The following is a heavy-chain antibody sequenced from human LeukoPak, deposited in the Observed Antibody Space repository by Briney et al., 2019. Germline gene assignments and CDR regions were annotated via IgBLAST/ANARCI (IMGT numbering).Heavy chain of an antibody. D-gene: IGHD3-10*01. CDR1: GFTFSSYG. V-gene: IGHV3-30*02. Sequence: PGGSLRLSCAASGFTFSSYGMHWVRQAPGKGLEWVAFIRYDGSNKYYADSVKGRFTISRDNSKNTLYLQMNSLRAEDTAVYYCAKSVSSRGLIIPKTSRYFDYWGQGTLVTVSS. CDR2: IRYDGSNK. CDR3: AKSVSSRGLIIPKTSRYFDY. J-gene: IGHJ4*02.